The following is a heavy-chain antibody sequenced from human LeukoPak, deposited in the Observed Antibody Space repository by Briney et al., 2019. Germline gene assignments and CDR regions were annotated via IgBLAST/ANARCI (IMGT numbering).Heavy chain of an antibody. D-gene: IGHD3-22*01. J-gene: IGHJ1*01. CDR2: LSWNSGTI. CDR1: GFTFDDYA. CDR3: ATYSSLNRREFQY. Sequence: GGSLRLSCEASGFTFDDYAMHWVRQAPGKDLEWVSGLSWNSGTIGYADSVKGRFTISRDNAKNSLYLQMNSLRAEDTAVYYCATYSSLNRREFQYWGQGTLLTVSS. V-gene: IGHV3-9*01.